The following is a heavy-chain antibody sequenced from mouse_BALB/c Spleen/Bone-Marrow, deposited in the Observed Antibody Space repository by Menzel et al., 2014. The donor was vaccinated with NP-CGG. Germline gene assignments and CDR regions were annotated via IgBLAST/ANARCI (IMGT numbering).Heavy chain of an antibody. CDR1: GFTFSSYT. V-gene: IGHV5-6-4*01. D-gene: IGHD1-1*01. J-gene: IGHJ4*01. CDR3: TRVPFYYGSSYAMDY. CDR2: ISSGGSYT. Sequence: EVQRVESGGGLVKPGGSLKLSCAASGFTFSSYTMSWVRQTPEKRLEWVATISSGGSYTYYPDSVKGRFTVSRDNAKNTLYLQMSSLKSEDTAMYYCTRVPFYYGSSYAMDYWGQGTSVTVSS.